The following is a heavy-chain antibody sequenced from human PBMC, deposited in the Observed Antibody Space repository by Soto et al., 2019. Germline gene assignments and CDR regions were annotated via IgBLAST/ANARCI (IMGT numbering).Heavy chain of an antibody. CDR2: IKPKTDGGAT. CDR3: TTDSMVRGGYYFDY. CDR1: GLTFSNTW. D-gene: IGHD3-10*01. Sequence: SCAASGLTFSNTWMSWVRQAPGKGLEWVGRIKPKTDGGATDYAAPVQGRFTISRDDSKDTLFLQMNSLKTEDTAVYYCTTDSMVRGGYYFDYWGQGALVTVSS. V-gene: IGHV3-15*01. J-gene: IGHJ4*02.